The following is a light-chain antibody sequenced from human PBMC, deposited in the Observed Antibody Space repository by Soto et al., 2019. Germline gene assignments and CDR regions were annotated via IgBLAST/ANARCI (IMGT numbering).Light chain of an antibody. CDR2: DAS. J-gene: IGKJ2*01. CDR1: QSVSSY. Sequence: DIVLTQSPDTLSLSPGERATLSCSASQSVSSYVAWYQQKAGQAPRLLIYDASNRATGIPVRFSGSGSGTDFTLTISSLEPEDFAVYYCQQRSNWPPYTFGQGTKLEIK. V-gene: IGKV3-11*01. CDR3: QQRSNWPPYT.